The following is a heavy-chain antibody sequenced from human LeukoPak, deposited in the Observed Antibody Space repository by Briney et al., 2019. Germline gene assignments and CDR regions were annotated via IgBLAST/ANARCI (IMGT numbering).Heavy chain of an antibody. CDR1: GFTFSSYG. J-gene: IGHJ6*02. V-gene: IGHV3-33*01. Sequence: GGSLRLSCAASGFTFSSYGIHWVRQAPGKRLEWVAVIWYDGKTKYYLDSIKGRFTISRDNSKNTLYLQLNSLRAEDTAVYYCARDITGSDSYYGLDVWGQGTTVTVSS. D-gene: IGHD1-20*01. CDR3: ARDITGSDSYYGLDV. CDR2: IWYDGKTK.